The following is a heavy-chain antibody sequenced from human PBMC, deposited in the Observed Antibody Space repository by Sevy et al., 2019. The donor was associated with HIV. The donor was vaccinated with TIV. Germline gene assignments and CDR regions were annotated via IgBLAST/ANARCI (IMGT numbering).Heavy chain of an antibody. Sequence: GGSLRLSCGASGFTFSTYAMSWVRQAPGKGLEWVSGISGSGVTTYYADSVKGRFTISRDNSKNTLYLQMNSLTAEDTAVYYCAKAGVRVGGTFDLFYFDYWGQGTLVTVSS. CDR2: ISGSGVTT. J-gene: IGHJ4*02. V-gene: IGHV3-23*01. CDR1: GFTFSTYA. CDR3: AKAGVRVGGTFDLFYFDY. D-gene: IGHD6-19*01.